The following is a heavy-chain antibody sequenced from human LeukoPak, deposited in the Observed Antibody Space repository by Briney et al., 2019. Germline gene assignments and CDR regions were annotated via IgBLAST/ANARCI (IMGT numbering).Heavy chain of an antibody. CDR2: ISHDGSNK. J-gene: IGHJ4*02. D-gene: IGHD6-13*01. V-gene: IGHV3-30*04. CDR3: ARETLGSSWYYFDY. Sequence: PGRSLRLSCAASGFTFSSYALHWVRQAPGKGLEWVAVISHDGSNKYYADSVKGRFTISRDNSENTLYLQLNSLRAEDTSMYYCARETLGSSWYYFDYWGQGTLVTVSS. CDR1: GFTFSSYA.